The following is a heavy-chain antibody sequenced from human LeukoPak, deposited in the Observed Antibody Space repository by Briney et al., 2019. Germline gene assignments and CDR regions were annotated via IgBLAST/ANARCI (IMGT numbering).Heavy chain of an antibody. CDR2: ISHDGSNT. V-gene: IGHV3-30*18. Sequence: GRSLRLSCAASGFTFSRSAVHWVRQAPGKGLEWVAVISHDGSNTDYTDSVKGRFTISRDNSKNTLYLQMNSLRAEDTAVYYCAKGGRGYYDSSGYYYVYWGQGTLVTVSS. J-gene: IGHJ4*02. D-gene: IGHD3-22*01. CDR3: AKGGRGYYDSSGYYYVY. CDR1: GFTFSRSA.